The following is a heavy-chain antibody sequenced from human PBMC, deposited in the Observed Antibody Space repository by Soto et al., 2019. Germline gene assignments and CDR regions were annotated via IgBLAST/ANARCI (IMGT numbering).Heavy chain of an antibody. V-gene: IGHV3-33*01. CDR1: GFTFSSYG. CDR2: IWYDGSNK. D-gene: IGHD2-2*01. Sequence: QVQLVESGGGVVQPGRSLRLSCAASGFTFSSYGMHWVRQAPGKGLEWVAVIWYDGSNKYYADSVKGRFTISRDNSKNTLYLQMNSLRAEDTAVYYCARGRIVLVPAAIPDYWGQGTLVTVSS. CDR3: ARGRIVLVPAAIPDY. J-gene: IGHJ4*02.